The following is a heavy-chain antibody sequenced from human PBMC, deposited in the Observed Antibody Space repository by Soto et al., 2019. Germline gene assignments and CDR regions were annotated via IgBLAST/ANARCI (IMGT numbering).Heavy chain of an antibody. CDR3: ARARGWNIVIIPAASDY. V-gene: IGHV3-7*01. D-gene: IGHD2-2*01. CDR1: GFTFSTYW. Sequence: VQLVESGGGLVQPGGSLRLSCAASGFTFSTYWMSWVRQAPGKGLEWVANINQDGSEKYYVDSVKGRFTISRDNAKNSLYLQMTSLRAEDTAVYYCARARGWNIVIIPAASDYWGQGTLVTVSS. CDR2: INQDGSEK. J-gene: IGHJ4*02.